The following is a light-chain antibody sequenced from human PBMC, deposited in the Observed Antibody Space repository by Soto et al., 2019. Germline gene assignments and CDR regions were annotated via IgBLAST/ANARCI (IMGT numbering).Light chain of an antibody. CDR1: QNVATY. Sequence: DIQMTQSPSSLSASIGDRVTISCRASQNVATYLNWYQQKPGKALKLLIYLASTLQSGVPSRFSGSGSGTDFTLTISILQPEDVAAYFCQQSYSTPYTFGRGTKLEIK. J-gene: IGKJ2*01. V-gene: IGKV1-39*01. CDR3: QQSYSTPYT. CDR2: LAS.